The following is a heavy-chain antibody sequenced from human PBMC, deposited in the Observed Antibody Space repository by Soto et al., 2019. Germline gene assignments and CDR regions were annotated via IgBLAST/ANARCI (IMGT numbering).Heavy chain of an antibody. CDR3: ARVGAGGAAATFHHDL. Sequence: QVHLVQSGAEVKKPGASLKVSCKSSGYTFTSYGIVWVRQAPGQGLEWMGWISTYNVDTKYAQKFKGRVTMSTDTSTTTAYMELTSLTSDDTAMYYCARVGAGGAAATFHHDLWGQGTEVTVSS. V-gene: IGHV1-18*01. D-gene: IGHD6-25*01. CDR2: ISTYNVDT. CDR1: GYTFTSYG. J-gene: IGHJ1*01.